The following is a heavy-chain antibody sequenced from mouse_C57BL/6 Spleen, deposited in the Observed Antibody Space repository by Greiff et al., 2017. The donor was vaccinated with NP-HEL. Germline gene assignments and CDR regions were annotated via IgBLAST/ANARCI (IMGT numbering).Heavy chain of an antibody. Sequence: VQLQHPGAELVMPGASVKLSCKASGYTFTSYWMHWVKQRPGQGLEWIGEIDPSDSYTNYNQKFKGKSTLTVDKSSSTAYMQLSSLTSEDSAVYYCAGAHGSRGAWFAYWGQGTLVTVSA. D-gene: IGHD1-1*01. CDR3: AGAHGSRGAWFAY. CDR2: IDPSDSYT. J-gene: IGHJ3*01. V-gene: IGHV1-69*01. CDR1: GYTFTSYW.